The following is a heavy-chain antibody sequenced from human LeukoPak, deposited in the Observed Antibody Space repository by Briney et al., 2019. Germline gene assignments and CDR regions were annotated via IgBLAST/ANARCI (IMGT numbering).Heavy chain of an antibody. CDR3: AKVGIDGSSPFDH. J-gene: IGHJ4*02. Sequence: PGGSLRLSCAASGFTFSSYEMNWVRQAPGKGLEWVSYISSSGSTIYYADSVKGRFTISRDNSKNTLYLQMNSLRAEDTAVYYCAKVGIDGSSPFDHWGQGTLVTVSS. D-gene: IGHD3-10*01. V-gene: IGHV3-48*03. CDR1: GFTFSSYE. CDR2: ISSSGSTI.